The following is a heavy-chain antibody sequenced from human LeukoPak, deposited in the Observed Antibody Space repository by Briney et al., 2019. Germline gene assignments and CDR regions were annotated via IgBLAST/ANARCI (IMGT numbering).Heavy chain of an antibody. Sequence: SETLSLTCTVSGYSISSGYYWGWVRQPPGKGLEWIGSFCHGGSTYYNSSLKSRVTISVDTSKNQFSLKVSSVTAADTAVYYCARAYGDYGYWGQGTLVTVSS. CDR1: GYSISSGYY. CDR3: ARAYGDYGY. CDR2: FCHGGST. J-gene: IGHJ4*02. D-gene: IGHD4-17*01. V-gene: IGHV4-38-2*02.